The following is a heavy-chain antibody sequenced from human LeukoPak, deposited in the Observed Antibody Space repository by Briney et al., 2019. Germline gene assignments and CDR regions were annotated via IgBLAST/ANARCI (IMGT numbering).Heavy chain of an antibody. J-gene: IGHJ4*02. V-gene: IGHV3-30*18. CDR3: AKSGGPKYYFDY. Sequence: GGSLRLSCAASGFTFSSYAMHWVRQAPGKGLEWVAVISYDGSNKYYADSVKGRFTISRDNSKNTLYLQMNSLRAEDTAVYYCAKSGGPKYYFDYWGQGTLVTVSS. CDR2: ISYDGSNK. D-gene: IGHD6-25*01. CDR1: GFTFSSYA.